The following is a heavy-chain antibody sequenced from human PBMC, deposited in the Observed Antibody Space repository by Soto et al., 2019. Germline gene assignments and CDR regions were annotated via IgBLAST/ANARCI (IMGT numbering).Heavy chain of an antibody. Sequence: EVQLLESGGGLVQPGASLRLSCAASGFTFSSYAMSWVRQAPGKGLEWVSGVSGSGGSTYYADSVKGRFTISRDNSKNTLYLKRNSLRAEDTAVYYCARGFRPSSYYYDSSGYVLPGRGSFDYWGQGTLVTVSS. CDR3: ARGFRPSSYYYDSSGYVLPGRGSFDY. J-gene: IGHJ4*02. V-gene: IGHV3-23*01. CDR1: GFTFSSYA. CDR2: VSGSGGST. D-gene: IGHD3-22*01.